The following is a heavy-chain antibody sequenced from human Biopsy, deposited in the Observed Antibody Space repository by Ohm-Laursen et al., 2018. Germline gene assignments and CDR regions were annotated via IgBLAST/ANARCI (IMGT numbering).Heavy chain of an antibody. CDR3: ARDGAGSYHDY. Sequence: SLRLSCAASGFTFSDYYMSWIRQAPGKGLEWLSYISGSGTTTFYADSVKGRFTVSRDNAKNSLYLQMNSLTVEDTAVYYCARDGAGSYHDYWGQGTLVTVSS. D-gene: IGHD3-10*01. J-gene: IGHJ4*02. CDR2: ISGSGTTT. V-gene: IGHV3-11*01. CDR1: GFTFSDYY.